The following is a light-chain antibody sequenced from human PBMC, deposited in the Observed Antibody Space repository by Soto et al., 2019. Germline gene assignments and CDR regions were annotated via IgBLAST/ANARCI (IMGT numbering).Light chain of an antibody. CDR3: CSYAGGHTKYV. CDR2: EGS. CDR1: SSDVGSYNL. Sequence: QSVLTQPASVSGSPGQSITISCTGTSSDVGSYNLVSWYQQHPGKAPKLMIYEGSKRPSGVSNRFSGSKSGNTASPTISGLQAEDEADYYCCSYAGGHTKYVFGTGTKVTVL. J-gene: IGLJ1*01. V-gene: IGLV2-23*01.